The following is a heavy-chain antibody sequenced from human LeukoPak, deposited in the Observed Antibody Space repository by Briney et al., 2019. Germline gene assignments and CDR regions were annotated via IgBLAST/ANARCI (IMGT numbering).Heavy chain of an antibody. CDR2: ISAYNGYT. CDR3: ARDRKGDYYDSSGYYSNWFDP. D-gene: IGHD3-22*01. V-gene: IGHV1-18*01. Sequence: ASVKVSCKASSYSFNRYGISWVRQAPGQGLEWMGWISAYNGYTNFAQKFRGRVTMATDTSTSTAYMELRSLRSDDTAVYYCARDRKGDYYDSSGYYSNWFDPWGQGTLVTVSS. J-gene: IGHJ5*02. CDR1: SYSFNRYG.